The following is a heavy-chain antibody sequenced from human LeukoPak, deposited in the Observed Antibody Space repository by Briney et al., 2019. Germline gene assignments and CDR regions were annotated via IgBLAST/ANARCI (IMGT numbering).Heavy chain of an antibody. CDR2: IRYDGSIK. D-gene: IGHD3-9*01. CDR3: AKRGGYYDILTGYQFYFDY. J-gene: IGHJ4*02. CDR1: GFTFSNYG. V-gene: IGHV3-30*02. Sequence: GGSLRLSCAASGFTFSNYGMHWVRQAPGKGLEWVTFIRYDGSIKYYADSVKGRFTISRDNSKNTLYLQINSLRVKDTAVYYGAKRGGYYDILTGYQFYFDYWGQGTLVTVSS.